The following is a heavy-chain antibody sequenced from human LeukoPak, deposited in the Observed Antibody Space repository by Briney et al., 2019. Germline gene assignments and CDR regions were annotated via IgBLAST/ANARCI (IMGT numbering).Heavy chain of an antibody. CDR1: GGSISSGSYY. V-gene: IGHV4-61*02. CDR2: SYTSGST. D-gene: IGHD6-6*01. CDR3: ATEGASIAAPFDY. Sequence: SETLSLTCTVSGGSISSGSYYWSWIRQPAGKGLEWIGRSYTSGSTNYNPSLKSRVTISVDTSKNQFSLKLSSVTAADTAVYYCATEGASIAAPFDYWGQGTLVTVSS. J-gene: IGHJ4*02.